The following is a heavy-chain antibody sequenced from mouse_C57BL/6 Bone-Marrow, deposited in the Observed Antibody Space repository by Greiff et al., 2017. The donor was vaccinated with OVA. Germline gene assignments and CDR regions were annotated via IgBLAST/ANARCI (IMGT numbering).Heavy chain of an antibody. Sequence: VKLMESGTELVKPGASVKLSCKASGYTFTSYWMHWVKQRPGQGLEWIGNINPSNGGTNYNEKFKSKATLTVDKSSSTAYMQLSSLTSEDSAVYYCARWAGLYWYFDVWGTGTTVTVSS. J-gene: IGHJ1*03. V-gene: IGHV1-53*01. D-gene: IGHD3-3*01. CDR3: ARWAGLYWYFDV. CDR2: INPSNGGT. CDR1: GYTFTSYW.